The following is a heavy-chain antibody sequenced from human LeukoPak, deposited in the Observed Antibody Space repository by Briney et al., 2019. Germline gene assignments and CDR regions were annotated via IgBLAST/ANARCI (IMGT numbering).Heavy chain of an antibody. D-gene: IGHD1-26*01. CDR3: ASGSPAGDY. J-gene: IGHJ4*02. V-gene: IGHV3-7*05. Sequence: PGGSLRLSCAASGFTFNRYWMSWVRQAPGKGLEWVANINQDGSEKYYVDSVKGRFTISRDNAKNSLYLQMNSLRAEDTAVYYCASGSPAGDYWGQGTLVTVSS. CDR1: GFTFNRYW. CDR2: INQDGSEK.